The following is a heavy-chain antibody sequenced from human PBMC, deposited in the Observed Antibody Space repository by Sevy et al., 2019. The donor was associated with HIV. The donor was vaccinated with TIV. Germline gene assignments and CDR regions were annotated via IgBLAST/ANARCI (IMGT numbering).Heavy chain of an antibody. Sequence: GGSLRLSCAASGFTFSTCWMSWVRHAPGKGLEWVANIKQDGSEKNYVDSVKGRFTISRDNAKHSLYLQMNSLRAEDTAVYYCVKDADYGGNAHFDYWGQGSLVTVSS. CDR3: VKDADYGGNAHFDY. CDR1: GFTFSTCW. J-gene: IGHJ4*02. CDR2: IKQDGSEK. V-gene: IGHV3-7*01. D-gene: IGHD4-17*01.